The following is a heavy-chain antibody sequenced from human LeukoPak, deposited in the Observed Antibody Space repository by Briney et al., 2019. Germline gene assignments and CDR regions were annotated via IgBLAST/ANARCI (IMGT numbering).Heavy chain of an antibody. CDR1: GGPINSYY. CDR3: AREGYCSGATCLCWYFDL. V-gene: IGHV4-59*01. J-gene: IGHJ2*01. D-gene: IGHD2-15*01. Sequence: SETLSLTCTVSGGPINSYYWTWIRQPPGKGLEWLASIYYRGSASYNPSLRGRGTISIDAYRNQFSLQLSSVTAEDTAVYYCAREGYCSGATCLCWYFDLWGRGTLVTVSS. CDR2: IYYRGSA.